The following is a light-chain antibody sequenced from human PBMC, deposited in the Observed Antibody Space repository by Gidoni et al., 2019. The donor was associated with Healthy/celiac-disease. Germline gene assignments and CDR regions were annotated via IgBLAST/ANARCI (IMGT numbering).Light chain of an antibody. CDR2: AAS. J-gene: IGKJ3*01. CDR3: QQLNSYPL. CDR1: QGISSY. Sequence: IQLTQSPSSLSASVGDRVTITCRASQGISSYLAWYQQKPGKAPKLLFYAASTLQSGVPSRFSGSGSGTDFTLTISSLQPEDTATYYCQQLNSYPLFGPGTKVEIK. V-gene: IGKV1-9*01.